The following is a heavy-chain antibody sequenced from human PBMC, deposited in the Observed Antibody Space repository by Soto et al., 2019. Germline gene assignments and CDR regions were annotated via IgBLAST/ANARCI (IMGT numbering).Heavy chain of an antibody. CDR3: ARHGTGVDGFQGWFDP. J-gene: IGHJ5*02. CDR1: GGTFSSYA. CDR2: IIPIFGTA. Sequence: QVQLVQSGAEVKKPGSSVKVSCKASGGTFSSYAISWVRQAPGQGLEWMGGIIPIFGTANYAQKFQGRVTITADESTSTAYMERSSLRSEDTAVYYCARHGTGVDGFQGWFDPWGQGTLVTVSS. D-gene: IGHD2-15*01. V-gene: IGHV1-69*12.